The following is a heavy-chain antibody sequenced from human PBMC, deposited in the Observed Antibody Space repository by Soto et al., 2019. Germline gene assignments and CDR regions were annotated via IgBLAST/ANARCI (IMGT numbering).Heavy chain of an antibody. J-gene: IGHJ4*02. Sequence: EVQLLESGGGLVQPGGSLRLSCAASGFTFSSYAMTWVRQAPGKGLEWVSSFSGSGGSTYYADSVKGRFTISRDNSKNTLYLQMNSMRDENTAVYYSAKAGVRIVGPTHYWSQWSLVTVSS. V-gene: IGHV3-23*01. CDR3: AKAGVRIVGPTHY. D-gene: IGHD1-26*01. CDR2: FSGSGGST. CDR1: GFTFSSYA.